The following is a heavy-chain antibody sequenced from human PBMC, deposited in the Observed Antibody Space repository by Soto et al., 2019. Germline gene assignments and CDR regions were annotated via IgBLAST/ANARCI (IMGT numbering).Heavy chain of an antibody. D-gene: IGHD3-9*01. CDR1: GFTFSSYG. Sequence: GGSLRLSCAASGFTFSSYGMHWVRQAPGKGLEWVAVIWYDGSNKYYADSVKGRFTISRDNSKNTLYLQMSSLRAEDTAVYYCVPAEPDYDILTGYYNEANWGQGTLVTVSS. CDR2: IWYDGSNK. J-gene: IGHJ4*02. CDR3: VPAEPDYDILTGYYNEAN. V-gene: IGHV3-30*02.